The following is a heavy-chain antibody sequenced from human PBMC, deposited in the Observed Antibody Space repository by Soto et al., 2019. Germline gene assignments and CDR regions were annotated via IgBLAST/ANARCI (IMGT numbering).Heavy chain of an antibody. J-gene: IGHJ6*02. CDR3: AKDALSGGWYGYYYYYYGMDV. Sequence: QVQLVESGEGVVQPGRSLRLSCAASGFTFSSYGMHWVRQAPGKGLEWVAVISYDGSNKYYADSVKGRFTISRDNSKNTLYLQMNSLRAEDTAVYYCAKDALSGGWYGYYYYYYGMDVWGQGTTVTVSS. D-gene: IGHD6-19*01. V-gene: IGHV3-30*18. CDR1: GFTFSSYG. CDR2: ISYDGSNK.